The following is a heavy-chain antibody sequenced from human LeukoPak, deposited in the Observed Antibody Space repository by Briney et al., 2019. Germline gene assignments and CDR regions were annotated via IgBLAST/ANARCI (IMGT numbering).Heavy chain of an antibody. CDR3: ARSTAGLDY. CDR2: IRQDGSEK. CDR1: GFTFSNYW. D-gene: IGHD1-1*01. J-gene: IGHJ4*02. V-gene: IGHV3-7*01. Sequence: GGSLRLSCAASGFTFSNYWMSWVRQAPGKGLEWVANIRQDGSEKYYVDSMRGRFTISRDNAKDSLYLQMSSLRAEDTAVYYCARSTAGLDYWGQGTLVTVSS.